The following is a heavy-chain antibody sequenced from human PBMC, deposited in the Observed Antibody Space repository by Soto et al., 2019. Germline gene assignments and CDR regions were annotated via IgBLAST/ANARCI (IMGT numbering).Heavy chain of an antibody. Sequence: GASVKVSCKASGYTFTGYYMHWVRQAPGQGLEWMGWINPNSGGTNYAQKFQGRVTMTRDTSIGTAYMELSRLRSDDTAVYYCARSELLDYYYYGMDVWGQGTTVTVSS. CDR1: GYTFTGYY. D-gene: IGHD2-15*01. V-gene: IGHV1-2*02. CDR2: INPNSGGT. J-gene: IGHJ6*02. CDR3: ARSELLDYYYYGMDV.